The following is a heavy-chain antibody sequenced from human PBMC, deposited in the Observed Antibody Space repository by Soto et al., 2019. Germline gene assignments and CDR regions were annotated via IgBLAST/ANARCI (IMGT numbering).Heavy chain of an antibody. V-gene: IGHV3-48*02. CDR3: AREGGNLNWFDP. CDR2: ISSSSRTI. Sequence: EVQLVESGGGLVQPGGSLRLSCGASGFTFSSYSMNWVRQAPGKGLEWVSYISSSSRTIYYADSVKGLFTISRDNAKNSLYLQMNSLRDGDTAVYYCAREGGNLNWFDPWGQGTLVTVSS. CDR1: GFTFSSYS. J-gene: IGHJ5*02. D-gene: IGHD1-26*01.